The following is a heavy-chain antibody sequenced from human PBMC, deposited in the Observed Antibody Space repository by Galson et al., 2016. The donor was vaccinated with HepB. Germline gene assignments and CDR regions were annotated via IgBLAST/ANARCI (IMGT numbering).Heavy chain of an antibody. V-gene: IGHV4-59*01. CDR3: ARDPGGYDPPHWFDP. D-gene: IGHD5-12*01. Sequence: SETLSLTCIVSGGSISTYYWSWIRQPPGKRLEWIGYIYYTGSTNYNPSLKSRATISVDTSKNQFSLQLNSVTAADTAVYYCARDPGGYDPPHWFDPWGQGTLVTVSS. CDR2: IYYTGST. J-gene: IGHJ5*02. CDR1: GGSISTYY.